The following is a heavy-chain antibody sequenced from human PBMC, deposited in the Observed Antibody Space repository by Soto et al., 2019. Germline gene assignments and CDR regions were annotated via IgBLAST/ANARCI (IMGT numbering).Heavy chain of an antibody. Sequence: EVQLVEPGGGLVQPGGSLRLSCAASGFTVSSNYMSWFRQAPGKGLEWVSVIYSGGSTYYADSVKGRITISRDNSKNTLYLQMNSLRAEDTAVYYCARDVYDSSGYYLEYFQHWGQGTLVTVSS. D-gene: IGHD3-22*01. J-gene: IGHJ1*01. CDR2: IYSGGST. CDR1: GFTVSSNY. CDR3: ARDVYDSSGYYLEYFQH. V-gene: IGHV3-66*01.